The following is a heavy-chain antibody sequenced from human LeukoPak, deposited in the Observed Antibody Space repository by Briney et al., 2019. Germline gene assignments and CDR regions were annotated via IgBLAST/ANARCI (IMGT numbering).Heavy chain of an antibody. D-gene: IGHD1-26*01. CDR2: IYYSGST. Sequence: SETLSLTCTVSGGSISSYYWSWIRQPPGKGLEWIGYIYYSGSTNYNPSLKSRVTISVDTSKNQFSLKLSSVTAADTAVYYCARNGGGSYSYIDYWGQGTLVTVSS. J-gene: IGHJ4*02. CDR3: ARNGGGSYSYIDY. CDR1: GGSISSYY. V-gene: IGHV4-59*01.